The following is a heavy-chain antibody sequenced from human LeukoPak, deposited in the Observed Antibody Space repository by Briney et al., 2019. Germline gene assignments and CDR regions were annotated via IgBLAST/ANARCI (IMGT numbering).Heavy chain of an antibody. Sequence: PSETLSLTCTVSGGSISSSSYYWGWIRQPPGKGLEWIGSMYYIGSTYYNPSLKSRVTISVDTSKNQFSLKLSSVTAADTAVYYCASMSGYYSEFDFWGQGTLVTVSS. CDR3: ASMSGYYSEFDF. CDR1: GGSISSSSYY. CDR2: MYYIGST. J-gene: IGHJ4*02. V-gene: IGHV4-39*07. D-gene: IGHD3-3*01.